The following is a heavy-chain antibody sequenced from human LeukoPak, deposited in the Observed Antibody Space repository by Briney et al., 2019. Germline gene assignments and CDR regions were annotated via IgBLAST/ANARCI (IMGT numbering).Heavy chain of an antibody. J-gene: IGHJ4*02. CDR1: GGTFSSYA. D-gene: IGHD2-15*01. CDR3: ARTGCSGDSCYYYFDY. CDR2: IIPIFGTA. V-gene: IGHV1-69*06. Sequence: SVKVSRKASGGTFSSYAISWVRQAPGQGLEWMGGIIPIFGTANYAQKFQGRVTITADKSTSTAYMELSSLRSEDTAVYYCARTGCSGDSCYYYFDYWGQGTLVTVSS.